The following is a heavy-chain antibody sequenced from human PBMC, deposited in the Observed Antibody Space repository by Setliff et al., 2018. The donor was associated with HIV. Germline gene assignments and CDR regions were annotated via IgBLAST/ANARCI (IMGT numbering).Heavy chain of an antibody. D-gene: IGHD4-17*01. J-gene: IGHJ3*02. CDR1: GGSISSSSYY. CDR2: IYYSGST. Sequence: SETLSLTCTVSGGSISSSSYYWGWIRQPPGKGLEWIGSIYYSGSTYYNPSLKSRVTISVDTSKNQFSLKLSSVTAADTAVYYCARQSVRHDAFDIWGQGTMVTVSS. CDR3: ARQSVRHDAFDI. V-gene: IGHV4-39*01.